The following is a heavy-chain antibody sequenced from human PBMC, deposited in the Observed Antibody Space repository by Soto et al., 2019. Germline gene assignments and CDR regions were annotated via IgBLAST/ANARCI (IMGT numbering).Heavy chain of an antibody. J-gene: IGHJ6*02. D-gene: IGHD6-13*01. Sequence: SVKVSCKASGGTFSSYAISWVRQAPGQGLEWMGGIIPIFGTANYAQKFQGRVTITADESTSTAYMELSSLRSEDTAVYYCAREAAGTHYYYYYGMDVWGQGTTVTVS. V-gene: IGHV1-69*13. CDR1: GGTFSSYA. CDR2: IIPIFGTA. CDR3: AREAAGTHYYYYYGMDV.